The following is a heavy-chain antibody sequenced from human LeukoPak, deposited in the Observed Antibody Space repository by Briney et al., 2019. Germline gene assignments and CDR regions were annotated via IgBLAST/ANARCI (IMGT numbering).Heavy chain of an antibody. CDR1: GFIFGSYV. D-gene: IGHD2-21*02. CDR2: ISVAGATT. CDR3: AKLSLGDFEYFDY. V-gene: IGHV3-23*01. Sequence: GSLRLSCVSSGFIFGSYVMSWVRQAPGEGLEWVSSISVAGATTDYADSVKGRFTTSRDNSKSTVYLQMNGLRVEDTALYYCAKLSLGDFEYFDYWGQGTLVTVSS. J-gene: IGHJ4*02.